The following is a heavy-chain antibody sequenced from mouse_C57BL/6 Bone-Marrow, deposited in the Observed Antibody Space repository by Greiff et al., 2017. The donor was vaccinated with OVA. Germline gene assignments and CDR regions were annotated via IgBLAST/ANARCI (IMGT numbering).Heavy chain of an antibody. CDR2: INPNNGGT. J-gene: IGHJ1*03. D-gene: IGHD2-4*01. Sequence: VQLKQSGPELVKPGASVKIPCKASGYTFTDYNMDWVKQSHGKSLEWIGDINPNNGGTIYNQKFKGTATLTVDKSSSTAYMELRSLTSEDTAVYYGARDDYDGWYFDVWGTGTTVTVSS. CDR3: ARDDYDGWYFDV. V-gene: IGHV1-18*01. CDR1: GYTFTDYN.